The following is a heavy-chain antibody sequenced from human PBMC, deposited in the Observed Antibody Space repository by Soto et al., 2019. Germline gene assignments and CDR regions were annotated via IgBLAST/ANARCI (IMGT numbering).Heavy chain of an antibody. CDR1: GFTVSSNY. CDR2: IYSGGST. Sequence: GGSLRLSCAASGFTVSSNYMSWVRQAPGKGLEWVTVIYSGGSTYYADSVKGRFTISRHNSKNTLYLQMNSLRAEDTAVYYCARVSSLGRFDAFDIWGQVTMVTVSS. J-gene: IGHJ3*02. CDR3: ARVSSLGRFDAFDI. V-gene: IGHV3-66*01. D-gene: IGHD3-16*01.